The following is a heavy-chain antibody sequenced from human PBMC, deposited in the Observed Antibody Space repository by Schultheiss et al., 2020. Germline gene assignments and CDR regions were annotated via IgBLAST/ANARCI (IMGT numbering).Heavy chain of an antibody. CDR3: ARYYDSSGYYYPFDY. Sequence: GGSLRLSCAASGFTFSSYAMHWVRQVPGKGLVWVSRIGTDGSGTSYADSVRGRFTISRDNAKNTLYLQMNSLRAEDTAVYYCARYYDSSGYYYPFDYWGQGTLVTVSS. D-gene: IGHD3-22*01. CDR1: GFTFSSYA. V-gene: IGHV3-74*01. J-gene: IGHJ4*02. CDR2: IGTDGSGT.